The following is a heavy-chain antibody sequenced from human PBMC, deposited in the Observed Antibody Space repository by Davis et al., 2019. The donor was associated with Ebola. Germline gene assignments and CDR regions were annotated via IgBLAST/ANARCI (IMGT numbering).Heavy chain of an antibody. CDR2: IFPGDSDT. D-gene: IGHD2-8*02. J-gene: IGHJ3*01. V-gene: IGHV5-51*01. CDR1: GYNFASHW. CDR3: ASLRRTITGMDDSFDV. Sequence: GESLKISCKASGYNFASHWIVWVRQMPGKGLECMGIIFPGDSDTRYSPSFQGQVAISADKSISTAYLQWSSLKASDTAMYYCASLRRTITGMDDSFDVWGQGTMVTVSS.